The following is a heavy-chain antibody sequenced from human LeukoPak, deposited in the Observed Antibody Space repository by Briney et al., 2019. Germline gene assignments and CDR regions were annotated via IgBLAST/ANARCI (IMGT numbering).Heavy chain of an antibody. D-gene: IGHD2-21*01. J-gene: IGHJ4*02. CDR1: GGSISSGSYY. V-gene: IGHV4-61*02. CDR3: ARLKYGPTDY. CDR2: IYTSGST. Sequence: SETLSLTCTVSGGSISSGSYYWSWIRQPAGKGLEWIGRIYTSGSTNYNPSLKSRVTISVDTSKNQFSLKLSSVTAADTAVYYCARLKYGPTDYWGQGTLVTVSS.